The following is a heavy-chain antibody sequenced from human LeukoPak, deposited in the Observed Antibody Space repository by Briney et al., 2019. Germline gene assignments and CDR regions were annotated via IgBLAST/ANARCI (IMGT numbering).Heavy chain of an antibody. V-gene: IGHV3-30*18. CDR1: GFTFSSYG. CDR3: AKGYSSGWYGAPLGYFDY. CDR2: ISYDGSNK. Sequence: PGRSLRLSCAASGFTFSSYGMHWVRQAPGKGLEWVAVISYDGSNKYYADSVKGRFTISRDNSKNTLYLQMNSLRAEDTAVYYCAKGYSSGWYGAPLGYFDYWGQGTLVTVSS. D-gene: IGHD6-19*01. J-gene: IGHJ4*02.